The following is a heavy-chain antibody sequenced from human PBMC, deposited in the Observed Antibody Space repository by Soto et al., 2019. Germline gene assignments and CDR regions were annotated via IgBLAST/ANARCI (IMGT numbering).Heavy chain of an antibody. CDR3: ARTSHQNCSSTSCYKGYYYYGMDV. Sequence: ASVKVSCKASGGTFSSYAISWVRQAPGQGLEWMGGIIPIFGTANYAQKFQGRVTITADESTSTAYMELSSLGSEDTAVYYCARTSHQNCSSTSCYKGYYYYGMDVWGQGTTVTVSS. CDR1: GGTFSSYA. CDR2: IIPIFGTA. J-gene: IGHJ6*02. D-gene: IGHD2-2*02. V-gene: IGHV1-69*13.